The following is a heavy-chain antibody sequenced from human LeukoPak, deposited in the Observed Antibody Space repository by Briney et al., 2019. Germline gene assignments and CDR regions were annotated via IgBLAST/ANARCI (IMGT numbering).Heavy chain of an antibody. CDR3: ARDSWGYDILTGYFSEGDFDI. V-gene: IGHV4-4*07. CDR1: GGSISSYY. J-gene: IGHJ3*02. D-gene: IGHD3-9*01. Sequence: PSETLSLTCTVSGGSISSYYWSWIRQPAGKGLEWIGRIYTSGSTNYNPSLKSRVTTSVDTSKNQFSLKLSSVTAADTAVYYCARDSWGYDILTGYFSEGDFDIWGQGTMVTVSS. CDR2: IYTSGST.